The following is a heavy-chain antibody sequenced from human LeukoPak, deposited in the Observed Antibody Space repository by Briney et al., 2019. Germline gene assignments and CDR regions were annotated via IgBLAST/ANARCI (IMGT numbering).Heavy chain of an antibody. D-gene: IGHD4-11*01. CDR3: AREGPTTDPWDAFDI. CDR1: GFTFSNHW. CDR2: IKQDGSEK. J-gene: IGHJ3*02. V-gene: IGHV3-7*01. Sequence: GGSLRLSCAASGFTFSNHWMSWVRQAPGKGLEWVANIKQDGSEKYYVDSVKGRFTISRDNAKNSLYLQMNSLRAEDTAVYYCAREGPTTDPWDAFDIWGQGTMVTVSS.